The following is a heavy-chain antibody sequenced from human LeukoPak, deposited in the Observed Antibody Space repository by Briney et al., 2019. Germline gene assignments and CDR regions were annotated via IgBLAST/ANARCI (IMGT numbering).Heavy chain of an antibody. CDR3: AKVGVATIVGVIGY. D-gene: IGHD5-24*01. Sequence: GSLRLXCAVSGFTFSSYPMSWVRQAPGKGLECVSTLSGSGSSTYYAESVKGRFTISRDNSKNTLYLQMNSLRAEDTAVYYCAKVGVATIVGVIGYWGQGALVTVSS. V-gene: IGHV3-23*01. J-gene: IGHJ4*02. CDR1: GFTFSSYP. CDR2: LSGSGSST.